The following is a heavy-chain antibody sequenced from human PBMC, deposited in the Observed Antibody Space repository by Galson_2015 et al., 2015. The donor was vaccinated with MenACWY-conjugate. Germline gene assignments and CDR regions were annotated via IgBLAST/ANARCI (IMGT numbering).Heavy chain of an antibody. J-gene: IGHJ1*01. V-gene: IGHV1-3*01. Sequence: MGRIIPILGNTKYSQKFQGRVTITRDTSASTAYMELSSLRSEDTAVYYCARSYYDSSGYYYFAEYFQHWGQGTLVTVSS. CDR2: IIPILGNT. CDR3: ARSYYDSSGYYYFAEYFQH. D-gene: IGHD3-22*01.